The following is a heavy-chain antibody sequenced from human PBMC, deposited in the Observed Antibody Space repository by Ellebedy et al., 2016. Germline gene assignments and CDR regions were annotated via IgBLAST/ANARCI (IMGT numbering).Heavy chain of an antibody. CDR2: ISWNSGSI. J-gene: IGHJ6*02. Sequence: GGSLRLSCAASGFTFDDYAMHWVRQAPGKGLEWVSGISWNSGSIGYADSVKGRFTISRDNAKNSLYLHMNSLRAEDTALYYCTKDLYSTSSACMDVWGQGTTVTVSS. CDR3: TKDLYSTSSACMDV. V-gene: IGHV3-9*01. D-gene: IGHD6-6*01. CDR1: GFTFDDYA.